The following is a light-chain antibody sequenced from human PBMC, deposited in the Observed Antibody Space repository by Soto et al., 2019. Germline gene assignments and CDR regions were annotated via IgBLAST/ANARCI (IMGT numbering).Light chain of an antibody. CDR2: DAS. CDR3: QQFNSYPQT. Sequence: AIQLTQSPSSLSASVGDRVTITCRASQGISSALAWYQQKPGKAPKLLIYDASSLESGVPSRFSGSGSGTHFTLTICSLQPEDFATYYCQQFNSYPQTFGQGTKVEIK. J-gene: IGKJ1*01. CDR1: QGISSA. V-gene: IGKV1-13*02.